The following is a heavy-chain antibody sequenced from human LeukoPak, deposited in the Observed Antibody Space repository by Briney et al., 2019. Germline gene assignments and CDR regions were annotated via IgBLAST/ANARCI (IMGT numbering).Heavy chain of an antibody. Sequence: VASVKVSCKASGYTFTNYYITWVRQAPGQGLEWMGWISAYNGYTNYAQKFQGRVTMTRDTSISTAYMELSRLRSDDTAVYYCARLYSSGWYTFFDYWGQGTLVTVSS. CDR1: GYTFTNYY. CDR3: ARLYSSGWYTFFDY. V-gene: IGHV1-2*02. J-gene: IGHJ4*02. CDR2: ISAYNGYT. D-gene: IGHD6-19*01.